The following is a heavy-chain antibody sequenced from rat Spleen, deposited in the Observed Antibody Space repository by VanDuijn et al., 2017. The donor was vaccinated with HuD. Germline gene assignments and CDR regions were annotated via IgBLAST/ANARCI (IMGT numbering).Heavy chain of an antibody. D-gene: IGHD1-4*01. CDR2: IIPDGSRT. CDR1: GFTFSDYN. J-gene: IGHJ2*01. Sequence: EVQLVESGGGLVQPGRSLKLSCAASGFTFSDYNMAWVRQAPTKGLEWVASIIPDGSRTYYPDSVKGRFTISRDNAENTVYLQMNSLRSEDTATYYCARDPRYFDYWGQGVMVTVSS. CDR3: ARDPRYFDY. V-gene: IGHV5S10*01.